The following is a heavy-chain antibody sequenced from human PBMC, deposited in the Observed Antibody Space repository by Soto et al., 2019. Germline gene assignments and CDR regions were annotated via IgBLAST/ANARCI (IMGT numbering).Heavy chain of an antibody. J-gene: IGHJ5*02. CDR2: VSTSATTV. Sequence: PGGSLRLSCAASGFDFSSYSMNWFRQAPGKGLEWISYVSTSATTVYYADSVRGRFTVSRDNAKNSVYLQLNSLRDDDSALYYCDREGTHYDVRGGYYIGHSDPWGTGIVATVPP. V-gene: IGHV3-48*02. CDR1: GFDFSSYS. D-gene: IGHD3-3*01. CDR3: DREGTHYDVRGGYYIGHSDP.